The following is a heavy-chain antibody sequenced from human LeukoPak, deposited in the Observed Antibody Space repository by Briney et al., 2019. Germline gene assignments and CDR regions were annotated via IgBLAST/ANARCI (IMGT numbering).Heavy chain of an antibody. V-gene: IGHV3-21*01. J-gene: IGHJ4*02. CDR2: ISSSSSYI. Sequence: GGSLSLSCAASGFTFSSYSMNLVRQAPGKGLEWVSSISSSSSYIYYADSVKGRFSISRDNAKNSLYLQMNSLRAEDTAVYYCAKQRSEVPTAAANYWGRGTLVTVSS. CDR1: GFTFSSYS. CDR3: AKQRSEVPTAAANY. D-gene: IGHD2-2*01.